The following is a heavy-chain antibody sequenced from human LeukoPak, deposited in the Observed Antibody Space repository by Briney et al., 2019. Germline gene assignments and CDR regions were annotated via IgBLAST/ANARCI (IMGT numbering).Heavy chain of an antibody. Sequence: GGSLRLSCAASGFTFSTYAMSWIRQAPGKGLEWVSAISGSGDNTFYADSVKGRFTISRDNSRNTPYLHMNSLRADDTAIYYCAKDRTTMTNYFDYWGQGTLVTVSS. CDR2: ISGSGDNT. D-gene: IGHD3-22*01. CDR3: AKDRTTMTNYFDY. J-gene: IGHJ4*02. CDR1: GFTFSTYA. V-gene: IGHV3-23*01.